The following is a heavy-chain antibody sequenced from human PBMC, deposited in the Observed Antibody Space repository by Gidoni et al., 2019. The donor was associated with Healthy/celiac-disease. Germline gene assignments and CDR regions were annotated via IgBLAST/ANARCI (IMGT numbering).Heavy chain of an antibody. V-gene: IGHV3-23*01. Sequence: EVQLLESGGVLVQPGGSLRLSCAASGFTFSSYAMSWVRQAPGKGLVWVSAISGSGGSTYYADSVKGRFTISRDNSKNTLYLQMNSLRAEDTAVYYCAKGRGDYGLTPDYWGQGTLVTVSS. D-gene: IGHD4-17*01. J-gene: IGHJ4*02. CDR1: GFTFSSYA. CDR2: ISGSGGST. CDR3: AKGRGDYGLTPDY.